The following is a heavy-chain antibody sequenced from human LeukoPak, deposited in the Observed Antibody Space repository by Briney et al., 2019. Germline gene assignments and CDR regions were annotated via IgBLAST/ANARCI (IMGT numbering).Heavy chain of an antibody. V-gene: IGHV3-23*01. CDR3: ARDKPIGAGSYATYYFDY. J-gene: IGHJ4*02. D-gene: IGHD3-16*01. CDR2: ISGSGGST. CDR1: GFTFSSYA. Sequence: PGGSLRLSCAASGFTFSSYAMSWVRQAPGKGLEWVSAISGSGGSTYYADSVKGRFTISRDNAKNSLYLQMNSLRAEDTAVYYCARDKPIGAGSYATYYFDYWGQGTLVTVSS.